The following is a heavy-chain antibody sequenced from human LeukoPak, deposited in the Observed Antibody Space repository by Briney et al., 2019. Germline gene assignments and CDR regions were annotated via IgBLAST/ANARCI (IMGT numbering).Heavy chain of an antibody. Sequence: PGGSLRLSCAASGFTFTAYAIHWVRQAPGKRLEYVSGVSGNGDRTSYANSVKGRFTISRDNSKNTVYLQMGSLRAEDTAVYYCAKVVPAAMARGFLWEANYYYYGMDVWGQGTTVTVSS. J-gene: IGHJ6*02. CDR2: VSGNGDRT. CDR1: GFTFTAYA. CDR3: AKVVPAAMARGFLWEANYYYYGMDV. D-gene: IGHD2-2*01. V-gene: IGHV3-64*01.